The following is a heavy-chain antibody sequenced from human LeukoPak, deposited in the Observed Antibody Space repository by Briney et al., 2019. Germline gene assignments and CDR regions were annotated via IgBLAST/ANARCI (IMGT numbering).Heavy chain of an antibody. J-gene: IGHJ4*02. D-gene: IGHD3-3*01. V-gene: IGHV3-11*04. CDR3: ARVPYYDFWSGYLADY. CDR1: GFTFSDYY. Sequence: GGSLRLSRAASGFTFSDYYVSWIRQAPGKGLEWVSYISSSGSTIYYADSVKGRFTISRDNAKNSLYLQMNSLRAEDTAVYYCARVPYYDFWSGYLADYWGQGTLVTVSS. CDR2: ISSSGSTI.